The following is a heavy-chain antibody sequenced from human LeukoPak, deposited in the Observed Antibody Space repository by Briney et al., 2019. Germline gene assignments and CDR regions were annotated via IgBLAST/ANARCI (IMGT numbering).Heavy chain of an antibody. D-gene: IGHD3-22*01. V-gene: IGHV3-30-3*01. CDR1: GFTFSSYA. Sequence: SGGSLRLSCAASGFTFSSYAMHWVRQAPGKGLEWVAVISYDGSNKYYADSVKGRFTISRDNSKNTLYLQMNSLRAEDTAVYYCARDDRLGSSGNYGMDVWGQGTTVTVSS. CDR3: ARDDRLGSSGNYGMDV. J-gene: IGHJ6*02. CDR2: ISYDGSNK.